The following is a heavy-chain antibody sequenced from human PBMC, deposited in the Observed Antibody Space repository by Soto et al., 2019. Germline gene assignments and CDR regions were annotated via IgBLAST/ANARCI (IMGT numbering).Heavy chain of an antibody. CDR1: GYMFSNYG. V-gene: IGHV1-18*01. CDR2: ISAYNGNT. CDR3: ARVVPEQLLRYYYYYYMHV. Sequence: QALLVQSGAEVKKPGASVKVSCKASGYMFSNYGISWVRQAPGQGLEWMGWISAYNGNTHYEQKFEDRVTMTADTSTSTAYREVRSLTSDDPAVYLCARVVPEQLLRYYYYYYMHVWGEGATVTVSS. J-gene: IGHJ6*03. D-gene: IGHD6-13*01.